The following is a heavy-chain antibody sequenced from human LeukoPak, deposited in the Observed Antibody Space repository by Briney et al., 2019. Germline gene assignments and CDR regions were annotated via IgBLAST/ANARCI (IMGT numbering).Heavy chain of an antibody. Sequence: ASVKVSCKASGYTFTDYYMHWVRQAPGQGLEWMGWINPHSGGTNYAQRFQGRVTMTRDTSIRTAYMELSRLRSDDTAVYYCAIEFATVVVSAVISAFDIWDQGTMVTVSS. J-gene: IGHJ3*02. D-gene: IGHD2-2*02. V-gene: IGHV1-2*02. CDR1: GYTFTDYY. CDR3: AIEFATVVVSAVISAFDI. CDR2: INPHSGGT.